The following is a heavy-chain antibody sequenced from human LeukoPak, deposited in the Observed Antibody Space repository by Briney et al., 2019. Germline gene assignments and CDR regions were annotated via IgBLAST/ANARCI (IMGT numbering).Heavy chain of an antibody. V-gene: IGHV4-39*02. Sequence: SETLSLTCNVSGGSISSNTYYWAWIRQPPGKGLEWIGSIYRTGTTYYNPPVKTRLTISLDTSKNDLSLKLRSVTAADTAVYYCATVRTSGCYYAFDVWGQGTMISVSP. J-gene: IGHJ3*01. D-gene: IGHD2-21*02. CDR3: ATVRTSGCYYAFDV. CDR2: IYRTGTT. CDR1: GGSISSNTYY.